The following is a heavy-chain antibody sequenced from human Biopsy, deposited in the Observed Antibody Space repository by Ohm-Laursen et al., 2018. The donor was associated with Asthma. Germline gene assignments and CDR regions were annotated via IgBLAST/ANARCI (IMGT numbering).Heavy chain of an antibody. CDR2: MYYGETT. V-gene: IGHV4-39*01. CDR3: ARHDHRWDTYADF. CDR1: GASITSSAYY. J-gene: IGHJ4*02. D-gene: IGHD2-2*01. Sequence: TLSLTCTVSGASITSSAYYWGWIRQPPGKGLGWIGSMYYGETTYYSPSLKSRVTISVDTPKNHFSLILSSVTAADTAVYYCARHDHRWDTYADFWGQGTLVTVSS.